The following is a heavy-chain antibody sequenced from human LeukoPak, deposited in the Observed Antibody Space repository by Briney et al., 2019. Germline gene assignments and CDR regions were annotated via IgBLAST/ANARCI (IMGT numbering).Heavy chain of an antibody. CDR2: IIPILGIA. D-gene: IGHD6-13*01. V-gene: IGHV1-69*04. CDR1: GGTFSSYA. J-gene: IGHJ3*02. CDR3: ASVPYSSSWQNAFDI. Sequence: GASVKVSCKASGGTFSSYAISWVRQAPGQGLEWMGRIIPILGIANYAQKFQGRVTITADKSTSTAYMELSSLRSEDTAVYYCASVPYSSSWQNAFDIWGQGTMVTVSS.